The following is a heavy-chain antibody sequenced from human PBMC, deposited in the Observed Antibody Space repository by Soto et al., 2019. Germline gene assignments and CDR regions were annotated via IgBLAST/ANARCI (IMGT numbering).Heavy chain of an antibody. CDR3: ARDERGEGIQLWTRSRGQDGMDV. CDR2: ISRSGTTI. J-gene: IGHJ6*02. Sequence: QVQLVESGGGLVKPGGSLRLSCAASGFTSSDYYMSWIRQAPGKGLEWVSSISRSGTTIYYADSVKGRFTISRDNAKNSLYLQMNSLRAEDTAVYYCARDERGEGIQLWTRSRGQDGMDVCGQGTTVTVSS. CDR1: GFTSSDYY. D-gene: IGHD5-18*01. V-gene: IGHV3-11*01.